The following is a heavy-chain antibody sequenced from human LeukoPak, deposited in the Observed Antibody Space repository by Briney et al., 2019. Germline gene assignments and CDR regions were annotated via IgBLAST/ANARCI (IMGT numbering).Heavy chain of an antibody. J-gene: IGHJ4*02. CDR3: ARGSVSGSYIPY. D-gene: IGHD1-26*01. CDR1: GFTFSSYW. V-gene: IGHV3-74*01. CDR2: INSDGSST. Sequence: GALRLSCAASGFTFSSYWMHWVRQAPGKGLVWVSRINSDGSSTSYADSVKGRFTISRDNAKNTLYLQMNSLRAEDTAVYYCARGSVSGSYIPYWGQGTLVTVSS.